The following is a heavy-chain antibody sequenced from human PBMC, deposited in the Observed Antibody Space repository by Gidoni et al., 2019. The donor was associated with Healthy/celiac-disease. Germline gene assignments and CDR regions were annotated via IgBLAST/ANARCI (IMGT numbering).Heavy chain of an antibody. CDR2: IIPIFGTA. D-gene: IGHD2-21*01. J-gene: IGHJ2*01. V-gene: IGHV1-69*01. CDR1: GGTFSSSA. CDR3: ASPYCGGDCYGWYFDL. Sequence: QVQLVQSGAEVKKPGSSVKVSCKASGGTFSSSAISWVRQAPGQGLEWMGGIIPIFGTANYAQKFQGRVTITADESTSTAYMELSSLRSEDTAVYYCASPYCGGDCYGWYFDLWGRGTLVTVSS.